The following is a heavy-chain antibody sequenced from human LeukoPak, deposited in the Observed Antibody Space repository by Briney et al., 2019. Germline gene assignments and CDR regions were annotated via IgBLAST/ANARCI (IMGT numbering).Heavy chain of an antibody. CDR1: GFTFSSYA. D-gene: IGHD6-6*01. J-gene: IGHJ4*02. CDR3: AKLTYSSSSGYDFHY. Sequence: QTGGSLRLSCAASGFTFSSYAMNWVRQAPGKGLEWVSGISGSGGSTDYADSVKGRFTISRDNSKNTLYLQMNSLRAEDTAVYYCAKLTYSSSSGYDFHYWGQGTLVTVSS. CDR2: ISGSGGST. V-gene: IGHV3-23*01.